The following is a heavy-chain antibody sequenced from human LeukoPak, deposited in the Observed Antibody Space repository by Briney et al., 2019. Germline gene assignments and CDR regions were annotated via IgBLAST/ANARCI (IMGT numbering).Heavy chain of an antibody. CDR1: GYTFTSYY. J-gene: IGHJ5*02. D-gene: IGHD3/OR15-3a*01. V-gene: IGHV1-46*01. CDR3: ARGGLPARSWFDP. CDR2: INSSSGRT. Sequence: ASVKVSCKASGYTFTSYYMNWVRQAPGQGLEWMGIINSSSGRTTYAQKFQGRVTMTRDTSTSTVYMELTSLRSEDTAVFYCARGGLPARSWFDPWGQGTLVTVSS.